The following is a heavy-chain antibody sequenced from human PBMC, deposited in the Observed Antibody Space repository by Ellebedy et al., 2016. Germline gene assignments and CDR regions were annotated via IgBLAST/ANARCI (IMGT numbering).Heavy chain of an antibody. CDR2: IYYSGST. D-gene: IGHD3-10*01. Sequence: SETLSLXXDVSGGSISRRSYNWGWVRQPPGKGLEWIGTIYYSGSTYYTPSLKSRVTISLDTSKNQFSLRLSSVTAADTAVYYCAREYYYGSGANPPFDYWGQGSLVIVSS. V-gene: IGHV4-39*07. J-gene: IGHJ4*02. CDR3: AREYYYGSGANPPFDY. CDR1: GGSISRRSYN.